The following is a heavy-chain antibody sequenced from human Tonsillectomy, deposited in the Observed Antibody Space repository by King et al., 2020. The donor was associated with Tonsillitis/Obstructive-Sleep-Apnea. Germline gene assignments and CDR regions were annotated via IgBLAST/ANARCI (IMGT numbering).Heavy chain of an antibody. CDR3: ARREYYDSSGYYFDY. J-gene: IGHJ4*02. Sequence: VQLVESGAEVKKPGESLKISCKGSGYSFTSYGIGWVRQMPGKGLEWMGIIYPGDSDTRYSPSFQGQVTISADKSISTAYLQWSSLKASDTAMYYCARREYYDSSGYYFDYWGQGTLVTVSS. D-gene: IGHD3-22*01. CDR1: GYSFTSYG. V-gene: IGHV5-51*01. CDR2: IYPGDSDT.